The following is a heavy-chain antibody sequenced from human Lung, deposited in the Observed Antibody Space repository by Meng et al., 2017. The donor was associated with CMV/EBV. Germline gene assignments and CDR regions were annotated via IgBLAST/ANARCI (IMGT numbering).Heavy chain of an antibody. CDR1: GFTVSSNY. D-gene: IGHD2-2*02. V-gene: IGHV3-53*01. CDR2: IYSGGST. Sequence: SCAASGFTVSSNYMSWVRQAPGKGLEWVSVIYSGGSTYYADSVKGRFTISRDNSKNTLYLQMNSLRAEDTAVYYCARADCSSTSCYKSAFDIWGQGKXVTVSS. CDR3: ARADCSSTSCYKSAFDI. J-gene: IGHJ3*02.